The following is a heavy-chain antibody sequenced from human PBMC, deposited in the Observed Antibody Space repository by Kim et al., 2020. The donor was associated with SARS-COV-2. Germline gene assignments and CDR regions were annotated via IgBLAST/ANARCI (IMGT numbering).Heavy chain of an antibody. CDR2: T. Sequence: TYYEDFMNGRFTVSRDNSKNTLYLQLSSLRADDTAVYYCATGMVGPTTFDFWGQGIVVTVSS. J-gene: IGHJ4*02. V-gene: IGHV3-23*01. CDR3: ATGMVGPTTFDF. D-gene: IGHD1-26*01.